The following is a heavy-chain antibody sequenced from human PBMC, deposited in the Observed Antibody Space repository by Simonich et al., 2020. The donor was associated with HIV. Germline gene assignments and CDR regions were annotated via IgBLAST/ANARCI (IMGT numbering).Heavy chain of an antibody. D-gene: IGHD3-22*01. CDR3: ARSPYYYDISGDLDY. CDR2: NNDSGNT. Sequence: QVQLQESGPGLVRPSETLSLTCAVSGYSISSGHYWSWIRQPPGKGLEWIGENNDSGNTNYNPSLKSRVTISVDTSKNQFSLKLSSVTAADTAVYYCARSPYYYDISGDLDYWGQGTLVTVSS. V-gene: IGHV4-38-2*01. J-gene: IGHJ4*02. CDR1: GYSISSGHY.